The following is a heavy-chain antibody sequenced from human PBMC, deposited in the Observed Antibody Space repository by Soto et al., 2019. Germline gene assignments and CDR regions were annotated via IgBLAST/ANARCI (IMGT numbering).Heavy chain of an antibody. CDR3: ARQGSGSNWLDP. V-gene: IGHV1-2*02. CDR2: INPNSGGT. CDR1: GYIFTVYY. D-gene: IGHD3-10*01. J-gene: IGHJ5*02. Sequence: ASVKVSCKAPGYIFTVYYMHWVRQAPGQGLEWMGWINPNSGGTNYAQKFQGRVTMTRDTSIRTAYMELSRLRSDDTAVYYCARQGSGSNWLDPWGQGTLVTVSS.